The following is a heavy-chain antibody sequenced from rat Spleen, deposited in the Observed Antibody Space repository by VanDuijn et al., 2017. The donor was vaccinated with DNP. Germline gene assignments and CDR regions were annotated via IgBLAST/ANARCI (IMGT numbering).Heavy chain of an antibody. Sequence: EVQLVESGGGLVQPGRSLKLSCAASGFTFSNYGMHWIRQAPTKGLEWVATISYDGSSTYYRDSVKGRFTISRDNSQNTLYLQMNSLRSEDTATYYCTRDPDYWGQGVMVTVSS. V-gene: IGHV5-29*01. CDR1: GFTFSNYG. CDR2: ISYDGSST. CDR3: TRDPDY. J-gene: IGHJ2*01.